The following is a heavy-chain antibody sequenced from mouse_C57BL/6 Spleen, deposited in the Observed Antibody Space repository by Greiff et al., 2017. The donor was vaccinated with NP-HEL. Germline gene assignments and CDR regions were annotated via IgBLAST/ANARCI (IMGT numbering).Heavy chain of an antibody. J-gene: IGHJ1*03. V-gene: IGHV3-6*01. CDR2: ISYDGSN. CDR1: GYSITSGYY. CDR3: ARVGSNPWYFDV. D-gene: IGHD2-5*01. Sequence: EVQLQESGPGLVKPSQSLSLTCSVTGYSITSGYYWNWIRQFPGNKLEWMGYISYDGSNNYNPSLKNRISITRDTSKNQFFLKLNSVTTEDTATYYCARVGSNPWYFDVWGTGTTVTVSS.